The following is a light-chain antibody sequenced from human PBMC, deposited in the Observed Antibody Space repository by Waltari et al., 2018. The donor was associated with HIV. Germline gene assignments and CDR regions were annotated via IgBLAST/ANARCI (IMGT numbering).Light chain of an antibody. Sequence: EIVLTQSPGTLSLSPGERATLSCRASQSVSSSYLAWYQHKPGQAPRLLIYGASSRATGIPDSFSGSGSGTDFTLTISRLEPEDFAVYYCQQYYSSPPITFGGGTKVEIK. CDR2: GAS. V-gene: IGKV3-20*01. CDR3: QQYYSSPPIT. CDR1: QSVSSSY. J-gene: IGKJ4*01.